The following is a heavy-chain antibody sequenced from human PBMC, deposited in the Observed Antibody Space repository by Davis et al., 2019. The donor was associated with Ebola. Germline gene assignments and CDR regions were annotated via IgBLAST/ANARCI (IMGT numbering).Heavy chain of an antibody. Sequence: GESLKISCAASGFTFSSYGMHWVRQAPGKGLVWVSRINSDGSSTSYADSVKGRFTISRDNAKNTLYLQMNSLRAEDTAVYYCARGNRYCSGDTCANWLDPWGQGTLVTVSS. V-gene: IGHV3-74*01. D-gene: IGHD2-15*01. J-gene: IGHJ5*02. CDR3: ARGNRYCSGDTCANWLDP. CDR2: INSDGSST. CDR1: GFTFSSYG.